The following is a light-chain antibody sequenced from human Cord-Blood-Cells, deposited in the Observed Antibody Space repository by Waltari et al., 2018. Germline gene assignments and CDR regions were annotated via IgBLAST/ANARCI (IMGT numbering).Light chain of an antibody. V-gene: IGKV1-39*01. Sequence: DIQMTQSPSSLSASVGDRVTITCRASQSISSYLNWYQQKPGKAPKLLIYAASSLQSGVPSRISGSGSGTDVTLTISSLQPEDVATYYCQQGYSTPLTFGPGTKVEIK. J-gene: IGKJ1*01. CDR2: AAS. CDR3: QQGYSTPLT. CDR1: QSISSY.